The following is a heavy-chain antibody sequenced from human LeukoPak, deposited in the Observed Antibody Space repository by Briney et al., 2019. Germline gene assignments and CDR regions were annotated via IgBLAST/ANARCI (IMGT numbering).Heavy chain of an antibody. CDR1: GFTFSSYG. CDR3: AKDRGLALDY. V-gene: IGHV3-30*18. Sequence: GGSLRLSCAASGFTFSSYGMHWVRQAPGKGLEWVAVISYDGSNKYYADSVKGRFTISRDNSKNTLYLQVNSLRAEDTAVYYCAKDRGLALDYWGQGTLVTVSS. J-gene: IGHJ4*02. D-gene: IGHD3-10*01. CDR2: ISYDGSNK.